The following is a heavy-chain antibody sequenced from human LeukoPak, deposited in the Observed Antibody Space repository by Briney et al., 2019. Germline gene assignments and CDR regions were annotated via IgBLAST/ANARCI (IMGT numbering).Heavy chain of an antibody. CDR3: ARVYGGFESHFDF. Sequence: PGGSLRLSCAASGFAFSTYYMTWVRQAPGKGLAWVSSISETGTYIYYADSLKGRFTISRDNAKNALYLQMNSLSVEDTAVYYCARVYGGFESHFDFWGQGTLVTVSS. V-gene: IGHV3-21*01. CDR1: GFAFSTYY. CDR2: ISETGTYI. D-gene: IGHD5-12*01. J-gene: IGHJ4*02.